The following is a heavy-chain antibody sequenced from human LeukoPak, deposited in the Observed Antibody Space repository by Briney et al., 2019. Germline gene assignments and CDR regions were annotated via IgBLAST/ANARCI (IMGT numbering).Heavy chain of an antibody. CDR1: GYTFTNYG. CDR2: INAYNGYT. J-gene: IGHJ4*02. V-gene: IGHV1-18*04. D-gene: IGHD6-19*01. CDR3: ARGRGSSDWYYCDN. Sequence: GASVKVSCKASGYTFTNYGITWLRQAPGQGLEWMGWINAYNGYTNYAQKIQDRVTVTTDTSTSTAYMELRSLRSDDTAVYYCARGRGSSDWYYCDNWGQGTLVTVSS.